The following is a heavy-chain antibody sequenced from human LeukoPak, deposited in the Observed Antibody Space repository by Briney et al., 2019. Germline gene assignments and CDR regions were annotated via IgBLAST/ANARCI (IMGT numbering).Heavy chain of an antibody. Sequence: PSETLSLTCAVSGDSMTSNNWWSWVRQPPGKELEWIGYIYYSGSTNYNPSLKSRVTISLDTSKNQFSLKLSSVTAADTAVYYCARAWGGYSGSWYMDVWGKGTTVTVSS. V-gene: IGHV4-4*02. CDR1: GDSMTSNN. D-gene: IGHD6-13*01. CDR2: IYYSGST. CDR3: ARAWGGYSGSWYMDV. J-gene: IGHJ6*03.